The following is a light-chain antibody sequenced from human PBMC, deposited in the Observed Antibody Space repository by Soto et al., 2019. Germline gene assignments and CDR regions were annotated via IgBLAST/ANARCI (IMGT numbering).Light chain of an antibody. J-gene: IGKJ1*01. CDR3: QPYSTSPWT. CDR2: DAS. CDR1: HSVSSRR. V-gene: IGKV3D-20*01. Sequence: EIVLTKFPATLSLSPGERATLSCGASHSVSSRRFAWYQRKPGLAPRLLIKDASSRATGIPARSSGSGSGTDFTLTSSRLEPEDFAVYYCQPYSTSPWTFGQGTKVDIK.